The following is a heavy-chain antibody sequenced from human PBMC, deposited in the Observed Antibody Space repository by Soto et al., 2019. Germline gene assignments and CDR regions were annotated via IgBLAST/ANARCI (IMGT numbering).Heavy chain of an antibody. Sequence: SETLSLTCAVYGGSFRGYYWSWIRQPPGKGLEWIGEINHSGSTNYNPSLKSRVTISVDTSKNQFSLKLSSVTAADTAVYYCARGGEIFGVVISPFDYWGQGTLVTVSS. CDR2: INHSGST. V-gene: IGHV4-34*01. D-gene: IGHD3-3*01. J-gene: IGHJ4*02. CDR1: GGSFRGYY. CDR3: ARGGEIFGVVISPFDY.